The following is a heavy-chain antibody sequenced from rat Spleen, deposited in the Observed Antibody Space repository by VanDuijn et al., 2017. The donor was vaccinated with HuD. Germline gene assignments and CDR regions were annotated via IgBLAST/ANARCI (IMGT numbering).Heavy chain of an antibody. Sequence: EVQLVESGGGLVQPGRSLKLSCAASGFTFSDYNMAWVRQAPKKGLEWVATISYDGSSTYYRDSVKGRFTISRDNAKSTLYLQMDSLRSEDTATYYCARHNSGDGVMDAWGQGASVTVSS. J-gene: IGHJ4*01. CDR1: GFTFSDYN. CDR2: ISYDGSST. V-gene: IGHV5-7*01. D-gene: IGHD4-3*01. CDR3: ARHNSGDGVMDA.